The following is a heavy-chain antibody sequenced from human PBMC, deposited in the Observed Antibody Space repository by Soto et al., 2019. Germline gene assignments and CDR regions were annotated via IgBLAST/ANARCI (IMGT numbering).Heavy chain of an antibody. CDR1: GGSISGYY. CDR3: ARDGSGRAVEY. J-gene: IGHJ4*02. Sequence: SETLSLTCTVSGGSISGYYWNWIRQPPGKGLEWIGCLYYSGSTNYNPSLRSRVTMSVDTSKNQFSLELSSVTAADTAMYYCARDGSGRAVEYWGQGTLVTVSS. CDR2: LYYSGST. V-gene: IGHV4-59*01. D-gene: IGHD6-19*01.